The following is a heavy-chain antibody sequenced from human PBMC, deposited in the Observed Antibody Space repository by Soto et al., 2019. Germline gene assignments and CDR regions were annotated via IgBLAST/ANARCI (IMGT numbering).Heavy chain of an antibody. CDR1: DGSLSTYY. Sequence: QVQLQESGPGLVKPSETLSLTCSVSDGSLSTYYGTWIRQPPGKGLEWIAYIHHSGNTKTNPSLKGRVTISIDTSRNQFSLKLTSVTAADTAVYYCVRGRPGTGSFYFDYWGQGTLVTVSS. J-gene: IGHJ4*02. D-gene: IGHD3-9*01. CDR3: VRGRPGTGSFYFDY. CDR2: IHHSGNT. V-gene: IGHV4-59*01.